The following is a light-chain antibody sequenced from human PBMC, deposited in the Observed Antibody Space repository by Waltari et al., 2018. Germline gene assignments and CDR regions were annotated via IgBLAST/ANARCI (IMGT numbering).Light chain of an antibody. Sequence: EIVLTQSPATLSLSPGERATLSCRASQSVSNFLAWYQQKPGQAPRLLIYPASKRATDIPDRFSSRAAGTDSTLTISSLDPGDAAVYYCQHRANWPPLTFGGGTRVEI. CDR3: QHRANWPPLT. CDR2: PAS. V-gene: IGKV3-11*01. CDR1: QSVSNF. J-gene: IGKJ4*01.